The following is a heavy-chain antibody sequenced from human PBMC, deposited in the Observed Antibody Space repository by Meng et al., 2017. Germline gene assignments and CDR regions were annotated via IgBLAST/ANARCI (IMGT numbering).Heavy chain of an antibody. CDR1: GYSISSGYY. CDR3: ARDSGTTTTDPNSGYDFRGGVDY. V-gene: IGHV4-38-2*02. J-gene: IGHJ4*02. D-gene: IGHD5-12*01. CDR2: IYHSGST. Sequence: SETLSLTCTVSGYSISSGYYWGWIRQPPGRGLEWIGSIYHSGSTYYNPSLKSRVTISVDTSKNQFSLKLSSVTAADTAVYYCARDSGTTTTDPNSGYDFRGGVDYWGQGTLVTVSS.